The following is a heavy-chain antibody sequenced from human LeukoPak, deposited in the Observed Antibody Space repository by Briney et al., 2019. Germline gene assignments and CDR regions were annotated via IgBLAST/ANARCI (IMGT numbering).Heavy chain of an antibody. V-gene: IGHV3-64*05. Sequence: GGSLRLSCAASGFTFSSYVMHWVRQAPGKGLKYVSGISGDGASTYYADSVKGRFTISRDNSKSTLYVQMTSLRAEDTAVYYCVYQVQGVVQWGQGTLVTVSS. D-gene: IGHD3-3*01. CDR3: VYQVQGVVQ. CDR1: GFTFSSYV. J-gene: IGHJ4*02. CDR2: ISGDGAST.